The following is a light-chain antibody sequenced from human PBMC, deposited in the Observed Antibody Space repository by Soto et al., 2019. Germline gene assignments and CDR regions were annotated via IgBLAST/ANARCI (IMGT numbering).Light chain of an antibody. J-gene: IGKJ3*01. Sequence: EIVLTQSPGTLSLSPGERATLSCRASQSFSNNYLAWYQQKPGQAPRLLIYGASNRATGIPDRFSGSGSGTDFTLTISRLEPEDFSVYYCHQYGTAPLTFGPGTKVDIK. CDR3: HQYGTAPLT. CDR2: GAS. V-gene: IGKV3-20*01. CDR1: QSFSNNY.